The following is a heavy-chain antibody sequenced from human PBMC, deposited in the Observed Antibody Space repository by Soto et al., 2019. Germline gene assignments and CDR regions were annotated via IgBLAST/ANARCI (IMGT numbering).Heavy chain of an antibody. CDR3: ARIHYCGNSVGLNY. Sequence: QVQLVQSGAEVKKPGASVKVSCKASGYTFTSYYMHWVRQAPGQGLEWMGIINPRGGSTSNAQKFQARVTMTRDTSTSTVYMELSSLRSEDTAVYYCARIHYCGNSVGLNYWGQGTLVTVSS. V-gene: IGHV1-46*01. J-gene: IGHJ4*02. D-gene: IGHD2-21*02. CDR1: GYTFTSYY. CDR2: INPRGGST.